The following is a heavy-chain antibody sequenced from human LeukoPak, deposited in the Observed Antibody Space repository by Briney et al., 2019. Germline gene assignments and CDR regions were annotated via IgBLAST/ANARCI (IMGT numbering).Heavy chain of an antibody. Sequence: GGSLRLSCAASGFTFSNYGMHWVRQAPGKGLEWVALIWYDGSNKYYADSVKGRFTISRDNSKNSLYLQMNSLRTEDTALYYCAKGFVGATDYWGQGTLVTVSS. D-gene: IGHD1-26*01. V-gene: IGHV3-30*02. CDR2: IWYDGSNK. J-gene: IGHJ4*02. CDR1: GFTFSNYG. CDR3: AKGFVGATDY.